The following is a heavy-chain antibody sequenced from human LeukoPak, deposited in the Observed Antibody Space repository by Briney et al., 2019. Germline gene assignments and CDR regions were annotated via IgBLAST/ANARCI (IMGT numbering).Heavy chain of an antibody. CDR1: GFTVSSNY. CDR3: ARDGGAAGKFDP. V-gene: IGHV3-53*01. D-gene: IGHD6-13*01. CDR2: IYSGGST. J-gene: IGHJ5*02. Sequence: GGSLRLSCAASGFTVSSNYMSWVRQAPGKGLEWVSLIYSGGSTYYADSVKGRFTISRDNSKNTLYLQMNSMRAEDTAVYYCARDGGAAGKFDPWGQGTLVTVSS.